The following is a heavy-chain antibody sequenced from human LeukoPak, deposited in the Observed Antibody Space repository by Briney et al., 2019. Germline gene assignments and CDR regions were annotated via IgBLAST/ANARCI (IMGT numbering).Heavy chain of an antibody. J-gene: IGHJ4*02. CDR3: AREPADSSSSGRYSSSWYEGCY. D-gene: IGHD6-13*01. Sequence: ASVKVSCKASGYTFTSYYMHWVRQAPGQGLEWMGIINPSGGSTSYAQKFQGRVTKTRDTSTSTVYMELRSLRSEDTGVYYCAREPADSSSSGRYSSSWYEGCYWGQGTLVTVSS. V-gene: IGHV1-46*01. CDR2: INPSGGST. CDR1: GYTFTSYY.